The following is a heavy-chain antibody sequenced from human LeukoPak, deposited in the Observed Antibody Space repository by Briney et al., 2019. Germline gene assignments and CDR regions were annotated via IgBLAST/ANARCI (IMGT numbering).Heavy chain of an antibody. J-gene: IGHJ6*02. CDR2: IYSGGST. D-gene: IGHD6-13*01. V-gene: IGHV3-53*01. CDR3: ARDIRYSISSALYYYYGMDV. Sequence: GGSLRLSCAASGFTVSSNYMSWVRQAPGMGLEWVSVIYSGGSTYYADSVKGRFTISRDNSKNTLYLQMNSLRAEDTAVYYCARDIRYSISSALYYYYGMDVWGQGTTVTVSS. CDR1: GFTVSSNY.